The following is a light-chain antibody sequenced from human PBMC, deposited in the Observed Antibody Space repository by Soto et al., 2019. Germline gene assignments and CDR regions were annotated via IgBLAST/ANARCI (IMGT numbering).Light chain of an antibody. CDR3: QPTHTFLPLT. Sequence: DIQMTQSPSSVSASVGDRVTITCRARQGISNWLAWYQQQPGKAPKLLIYGASSLQSGVPSRFSGGGSVTHFTLIISLLQPEDFATYDCQPTHTFLPLTFGGGTKVEI. J-gene: IGKJ4*01. CDR1: QGISNW. V-gene: IGKV1-12*01. CDR2: GAS.